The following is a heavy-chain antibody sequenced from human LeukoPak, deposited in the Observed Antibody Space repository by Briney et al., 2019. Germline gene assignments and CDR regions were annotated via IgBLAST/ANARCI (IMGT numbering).Heavy chain of an antibody. D-gene: IGHD6-13*01. V-gene: IGHV4-61*01. CDR2: IYYSGST. CDR3: ARDKLIVPGIAASDAFDI. Sequence: SETLSLTCTVSGGSISSSSYYWGWIRQPPGKGLEWIGYIYYSGSTNYNPSLKSRVTISVDTSKNQFSLKLSSVTAADTAVYYCARDKLIVPGIAASDAFDIWGQGTMVTVSS. CDR1: GGSISSSSYY. J-gene: IGHJ3*02.